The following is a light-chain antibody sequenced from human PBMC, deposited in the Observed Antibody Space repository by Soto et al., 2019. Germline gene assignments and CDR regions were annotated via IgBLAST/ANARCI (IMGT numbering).Light chain of an antibody. Sequence: EIVLTQSPGTLSLSPGERATLSCRASQSVSNSYIAWYQQKPGQAPRLLIYGASSRATDIPDRFSGSGSGTDFTLTISRLEPEGFAGYYCQQYGSSPWTFGQGTKVEIK. V-gene: IGKV3-20*01. J-gene: IGKJ1*01. CDR2: GAS. CDR1: QSVSNSY. CDR3: QQYGSSPWT.